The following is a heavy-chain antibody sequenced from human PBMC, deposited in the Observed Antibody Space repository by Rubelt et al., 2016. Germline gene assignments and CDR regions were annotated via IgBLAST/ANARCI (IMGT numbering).Heavy chain of an antibody. CDR1: GGSISSSSYY. D-gene: IGHD6-6*01. CDR2: IYYSGST. V-gene: IGHV4-39*07. CDR3: ASNEYSSSYIDY. Sequence: QLQLQESGPGLVKPSETLSLTCTVSGGSISSSSYYWGWIRQPPGKGLEWIGSIYYSGSTYYNPSLNSRVTISVDTSKNQFSLKLSSVTAADTAVYYCASNEYSSSYIDYWGQGTLVTVSS. J-gene: IGHJ4*02.